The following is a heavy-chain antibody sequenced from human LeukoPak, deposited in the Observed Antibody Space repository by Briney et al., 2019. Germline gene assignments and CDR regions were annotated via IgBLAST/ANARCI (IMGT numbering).Heavy chain of an antibody. Sequence: PGRSLRLSCAASGFTFSSYGMHWVRQAPGKGLEWVAVISYDGSNKYYADSVKGRFTISRDNSKNTLYLQMNSLRAEDTAVYYCARSYETTVTTWFDPWGQGTLVTVSS. J-gene: IGHJ5*02. D-gene: IGHD4-17*01. CDR1: GFTFSSYG. V-gene: IGHV3-30*03. CDR2: ISYDGSNK. CDR3: ARSYETTVTTWFDP.